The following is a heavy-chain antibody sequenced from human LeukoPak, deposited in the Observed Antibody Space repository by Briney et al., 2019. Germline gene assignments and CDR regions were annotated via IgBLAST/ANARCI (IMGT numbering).Heavy chain of an antibody. D-gene: IGHD5-18*01. CDR3: ARDDSYGYFDY. CDR1: GFTFSSYA. V-gene: IGHV3-30*11. J-gene: IGHJ4*02. CDR2: ISYDGSNK. Sequence: GRSLRLSCAAPGFTFSSYAMHWVRQAPGKGPEWVAVISYDGSNKYYADSVKGRFTISRDNSKNTLYLQMNSLRAEDTAGYYCARDDSYGYFDYWGQGTLVTVSS.